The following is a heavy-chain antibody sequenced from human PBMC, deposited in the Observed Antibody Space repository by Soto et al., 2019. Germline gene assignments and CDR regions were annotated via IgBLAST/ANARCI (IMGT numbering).Heavy chain of an antibody. D-gene: IGHD6-19*01. CDR1: RDSNSRDQW. CDR2: IHHSGRT. J-gene: IGHJ4*02. CDR3: ARSFGWYAIDQ. V-gene: IGHV4-4*02. Sequence: TSVVHRDSNSRDQWWSSVRQPPGKGLEWIWDIHHSGRTNNNPSLKSRVTMSVDKSKNQFSLSLNSVTAADTAVYYCARSFGWYAIDQWGQGSLVTVS.